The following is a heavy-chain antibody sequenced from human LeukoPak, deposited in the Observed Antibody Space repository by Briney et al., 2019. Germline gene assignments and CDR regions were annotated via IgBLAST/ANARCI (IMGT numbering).Heavy chain of an antibody. J-gene: IGHJ4*02. CDR3: ARRGRGSYSAIDY. CDR1: GGSFSGYY. CDR2: INHSGST. V-gene: IGHV4-34*01. D-gene: IGHD1-26*01. Sequence: SETLSLTCAVYGGSFSGYYWSWIRQPPGKGLEWIGEINHSGSTNYNPSLKSRVTISVDTSKNQFSLKLSSVTAADTVVYYCARRGRGSYSAIDYWGQGTLVTVSS.